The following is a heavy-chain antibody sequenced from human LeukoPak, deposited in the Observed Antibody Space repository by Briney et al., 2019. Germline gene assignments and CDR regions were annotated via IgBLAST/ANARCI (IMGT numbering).Heavy chain of an antibody. J-gene: IGHJ4*02. CDR1: GFTFSDSA. CDR3: TRHAYSGTYPFDS. Sequence: GGSLRLSCAASGFTFSDSAIHWVGQASGKGLEWVGRIRSKVNRFATEYAASVKGRFTISRDDSKNTAYLQMNSLKTEDTAVYYCTRHAYSGTYPFDSWGQGTLVTVSS. CDR2: IRSKVNRFAT. D-gene: IGHD1-26*01. V-gene: IGHV3-73*01.